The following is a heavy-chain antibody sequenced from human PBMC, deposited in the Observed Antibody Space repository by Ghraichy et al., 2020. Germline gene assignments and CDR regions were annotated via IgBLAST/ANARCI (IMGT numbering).Heavy chain of an antibody. CDR2: IKQDGSET. Sequence: GGSLRLSCAVSGFTFNNYWMIWVRQAPGKGLEWVANIKQDGSETNYVDSVRGRFIISRDNAKNSLYFQMNSLRAEDTAVYYCARGWSSGWYTLGKFDYAIDVVGHGTTVTVSS. CDR1: GFTFNNYW. D-gene: IGHD6-19*01. J-gene: IGHJ6*02. V-gene: IGHV3-7*03. CDR3: ARGWSSGWYTLGKFDYAIDV.